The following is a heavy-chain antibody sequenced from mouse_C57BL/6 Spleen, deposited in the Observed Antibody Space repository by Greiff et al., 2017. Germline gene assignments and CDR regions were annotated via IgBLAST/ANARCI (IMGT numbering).Heavy chain of an antibody. V-gene: IGHV5-6*01. CDR2: ISSGGSYT. J-gene: IGHJ2*01. CDR1: GFTFSSYG. Sequence: EVMLVESGGDLVKPGGSLKLSCAASGFTFSSYGMSWVRQTPDKRLEWVATISSGGSYTYYPDSVKGRFTISRDNAENTLYLQMSSLKSEDTAMYYCARPTAQAYFDYWGQGTTLTVSS. CDR3: ARPTAQAYFDY. D-gene: IGHD3-2*02.